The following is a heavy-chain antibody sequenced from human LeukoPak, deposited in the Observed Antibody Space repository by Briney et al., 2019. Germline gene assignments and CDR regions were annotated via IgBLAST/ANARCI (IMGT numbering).Heavy chain of an antibody. CDR1: GFTFSTYW. D-gene: IGHD6-6*01. CDR3: AKDDSGRQLGYFDY. CDR2: ISGSGGST. Sequence: GGSLRLSCSASGFTFSTYWMGWVRQAPGKGLEWVSAISGSGGSTYYADSVKGRFTISRDNSKNTLYLQMNSLRAEDTAVYYCAKDDSGRQLGYFDYWGQGTLVTVSS. V-gene: IGHV3-23*01. J-gene: IGHJ4*02.